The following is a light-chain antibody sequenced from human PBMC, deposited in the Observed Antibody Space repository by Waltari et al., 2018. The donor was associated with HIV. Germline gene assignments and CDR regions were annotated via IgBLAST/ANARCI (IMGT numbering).Light chain of an antibody. CDR1: RSNIGSHF. Sequence: QSVLTQPPSASGTPGQRVTISCSGSRSNIGSHFVSWYQQLPGMAPKLLIYRNNQRPSGVPDRFSGSKSGTSASLAISGLRSEDGADYYCAVWDDSLTGHVVFGGGTKLTVL. CDR2: RNN. J-gene: IGLJ2*01. CDR3: AVWDDSLTGHVV. V-gene: IGLV1-47*01.